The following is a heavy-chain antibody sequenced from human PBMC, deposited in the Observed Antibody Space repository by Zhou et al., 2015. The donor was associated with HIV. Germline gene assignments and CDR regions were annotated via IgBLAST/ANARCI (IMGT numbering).Heavy chain of an antibody. CDR2: IIPIFGTA. CDR3: ARAATTHGMDV. J-gene: IGHJ6*02. V-gene: IGHV1-69*01. D-gene: IGHD1-14*01. Sequence: QVQLVQSGAEVKKPGSSVKVSCKASGGTFSSYAISWVRQAPGQGLEWMGGIIPIFGTANYAQKFQGRVTITADESTRTAYMKLNSLRSEDTAVYYCARAATTHGMDVWGQGTTVTVSS. CDR1: GGTFSSYA.